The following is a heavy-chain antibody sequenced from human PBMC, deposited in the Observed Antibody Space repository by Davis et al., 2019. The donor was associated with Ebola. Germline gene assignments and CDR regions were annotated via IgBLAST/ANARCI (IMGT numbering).Heavy chain of an antibody. Sequence: MPSETLSLTCTVSGGSISSYYWSWIRQPPGKGLEWIGYIYYSGSTYYNPSLKSRVTISVDTSKNQFSLKLSSVTAADTAVYYCAREVMITFGGVIVSSYYFDYWGQGTLVTVSS. V-gene: IGHV4-59*04. CDR3: AREVMITFGGVIVSSYYFDY. CDR1: GGSISSYY. CDR2: IYYSGST. D-gene: IGHD3-16*02. J-gene: IGHJ4*02.